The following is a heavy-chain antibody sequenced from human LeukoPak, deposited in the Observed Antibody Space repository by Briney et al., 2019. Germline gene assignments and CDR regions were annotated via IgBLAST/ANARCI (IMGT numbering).Heavy chain of an antibody. J-gene: IGHJ3*02. CDR3: ARDRLTGDSTDI. Sequence: SQTLSLTCTVSGGSISSGDYYWRWIRQPPGKGLEWIGYIYYSGSTYYNPSLKSRVTISVDTSKNQFSLKLSSVTAADTAVYYCARDRLTGDSTDIWGQGTMVTVSS. CDR1: GGSISSGDYY. V-gene: IGHV4-30-4*08. CDR2: IYYSGST. D-gene: IGHD7-27*01.